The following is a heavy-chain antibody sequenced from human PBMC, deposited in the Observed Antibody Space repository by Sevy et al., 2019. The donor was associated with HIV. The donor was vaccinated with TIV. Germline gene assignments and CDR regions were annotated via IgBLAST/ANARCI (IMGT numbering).Heavy chain of an antibody. V-gene: IGHV3-23*01. CDR3: AKVRYSSSWYYFDD. Sequence: GGSLRLSCAASGFTFSTYAMTWVRLAPGKGLEWVSGISGNGVSTYYADSVKGRFTISRDNSKNTLSLQMNSLRAEDTAVYYCAKVRYSSSWYYFDDWGQGTLVTVSS. D-gene: IGHD6-13*01. J-gene: IGHJ4*02. CDR1: GFTFSTYA. CDR2: ISGNGVST.